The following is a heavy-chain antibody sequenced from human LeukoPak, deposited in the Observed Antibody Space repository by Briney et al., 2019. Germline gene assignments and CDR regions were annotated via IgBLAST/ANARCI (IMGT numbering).Heavy chain of an antibody. V-gene: IGHV4-30-4*01. J-gene: IGHJ4*02. CDR1: GGSSRSGDNY. Sequence: SETLSLTCTVSGGSSRSGDNYWSWIRQPPGKGLEWIGYIYYSGSTYYNPSLKSRLTISVDTSKNQFSLKLTSVTAADTAVYFCARARRSSGYYHFDYWGQGTLVTVSS. CDR3: ARARRSSGYYHFDY. CDR2: IYYSGST. D-gene: IGHD3-22*01.